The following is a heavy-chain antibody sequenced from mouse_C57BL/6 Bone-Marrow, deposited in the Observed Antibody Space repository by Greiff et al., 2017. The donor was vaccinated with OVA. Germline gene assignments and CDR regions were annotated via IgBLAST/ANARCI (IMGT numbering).Heavy chain of an antibody. CDR2: IDPSDSYT. CDR1: GYTFTSYW. Sequence: VQLQQPGAELVKPGASVKLSCKASGYTFTSYWMQWVKQRPGQGLEWIGEIDPSDSYTNYNQKFKGKATLTVDTSSSTAYMQLSSLTSEDSAVYDCARGTVVAPFDYWGQGTTLTVSS. CDR3: ARGTVVAPFDY. D-gene: IGHD1-1*01. V-gene: IGHV1-50*01. J-gene: IGHJ2*01.